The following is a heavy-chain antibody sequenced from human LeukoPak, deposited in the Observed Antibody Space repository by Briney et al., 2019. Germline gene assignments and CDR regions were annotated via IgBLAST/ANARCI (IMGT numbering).Heavy chain of an antibody. Sequence: SGPTLVKPTQTLTLTCTFSGFSLGTSGVGVGWIRQPPGKALEWLALIYWNDDKRYSPSLKSRLTITKDTSKNQVVLTMTNMDPVDTATYYCAHSPNLYDILTGYYPPLSFDYWGQGTLVTVSS. CDR3: AHSPNLYDILTGYYPPLSFDY. CDR1: GFSLGTSGVG. D-gene: IGHD3-9*01. J-gene: IGHJ4*02. V-gene: IGHV2-5*01. CDR2: IYWNDDK.